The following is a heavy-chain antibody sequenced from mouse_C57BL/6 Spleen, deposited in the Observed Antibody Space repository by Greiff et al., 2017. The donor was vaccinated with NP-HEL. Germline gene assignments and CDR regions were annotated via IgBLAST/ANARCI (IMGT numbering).Heavy chain of an antibody. CDR1: GYTFTSYW. J-gene: IGHJ1*03. CDR2: IHPNSGST. CDR3: ARDWTSYWYFDV. V-gene: IGHV1-64*01. D-gene: IGHD2-13*01. Sequence: QVQLQQPGAELVKPGASVKLSCKASGYTFTSYWMHWVKQRPGQGLEWIGMIHPNSGSTNYNEKFKSKATLTVDKSSSTAYMQLSSLTSEDSAVYYCARDWTSYWYFDVWGTGTTVTVSS.